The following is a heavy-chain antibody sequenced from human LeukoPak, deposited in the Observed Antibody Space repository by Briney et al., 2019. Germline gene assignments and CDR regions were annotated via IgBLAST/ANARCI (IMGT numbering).Heavy chain of an antibody. CDR2: ISSSGNT. Sequence: TSETLSLTCTVSGGSTSSGNYYWGWLRQPPGKGLEWIGGISSSGNTYYNPSLKSRVTISVDTSKNQFSLKLSSVIAADTAVYYCAREIQLWPRYGMDVWGQGTTVTVSS. V-gene: IGHV4-39*07. CDR3: AREIQLWPRYGMDV. J-gene: IGHJ6*02. CDR1: GGSTSSGNYY. D-gene: IGHD5-18*01.